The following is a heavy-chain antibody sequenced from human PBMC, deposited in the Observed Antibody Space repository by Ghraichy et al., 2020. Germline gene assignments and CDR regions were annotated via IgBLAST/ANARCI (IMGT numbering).Heavy chain of an antibody. V-gene: IGHV1-69*01. CDR2: VIPIFGTA. Sequence: GGVIPIFGTANYAQKFRGRVTITADESTSTAYMELRSPRSEDTAVYYCAGELRGVIIRSAFDNWGLGTMVTVSS. J-gene: IGHJ3*02. D-gene: IGHD3-10*01. CDR3: AGELRGVIIRSAFDN.